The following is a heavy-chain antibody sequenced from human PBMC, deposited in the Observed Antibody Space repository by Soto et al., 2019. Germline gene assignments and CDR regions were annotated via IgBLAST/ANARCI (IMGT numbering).Heavy chain of an antibody. D-gene: IGHD2-2*01. CDR1: GGYISSYY. V-gene: IGHV4-59*01. J-gene: IGHJ4*02. Sequence: ETLSLTCTVSGGYISSYYWTWIRQPPGKGLEWIGYIYYSGSTNYNPSLKSRVTMSIDTSKNQFSLKLSSVTAADTAVYYCARAFGSTMPSLFWGQGTRVTVSS. CDR2: IYYSGST. CDR3: ARAFGSTMPSLF.